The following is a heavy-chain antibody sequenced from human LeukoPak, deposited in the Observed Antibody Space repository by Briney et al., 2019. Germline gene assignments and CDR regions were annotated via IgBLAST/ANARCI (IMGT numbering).Heavy chain of an antibody. Sequence: KPAETLSLTCAVYGGSFSGYGWSWIGQPPGKGLEWSGEINHIGSTNYNPSLRSGVTISVDTSKNQFSLCLRSVTAADTAVYYCARGPPIGLWFGEGLDRIAPAFDYWGQGTLVTVSS. CDR2: INHIGST. CDR3: ARGPPIGLWFGEGLDRIAPAFDY. D-gene: IGHD3-10*01. J-gene: IGHJ4*02. V-gene: IGHV4-34*01. CDR1: GGSFSGYG.